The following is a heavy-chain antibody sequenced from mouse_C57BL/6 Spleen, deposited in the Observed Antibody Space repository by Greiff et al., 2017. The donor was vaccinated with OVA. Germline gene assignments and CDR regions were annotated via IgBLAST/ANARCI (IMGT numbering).Heavy chain of an antibody. J-gene: IGHJ3*01. Sequence: EVKLMDSGGGLVKPGGSLKLSCAASGFTFSDYGMHWVRQAPEKGLEWVAYISSGSSTIYYADTVKGRFTISRDNAKNTLFLQMTSLRSEDTAMYYCASGYYGSSQAWFAYWGQGTLVTVSA. D-gene: IGHD1-1*01. CDR1: GFTFSDYG. V-gene: IGHV5-17*01. CDR3: ASGYYGSSQAWFAY. CDR2: ISSGSSTI.